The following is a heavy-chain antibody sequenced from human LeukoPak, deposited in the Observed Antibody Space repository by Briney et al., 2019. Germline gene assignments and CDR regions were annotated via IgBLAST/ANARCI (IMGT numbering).Heavy chain of an antibody. CDR1: GYTFSRYD. Sequence: GASVKVSCKTSGYTFSRYDINWVRQATGQRPEWMGWMSPKSGHTNYAPKFQGRVTFSRNTSVSTVYMEVDILRSDDTAVYYCARIPPRYQLLDYYYYYYMDVWGKGTTVTVSS. D-gene: IGHD2-2*01. CDR2: MSPKSGHT. CDR3: ARIPPRYQLLDYYYYYYMDV. J-gene: IGHJ6*03. V-gene: IGHV1-8*03.